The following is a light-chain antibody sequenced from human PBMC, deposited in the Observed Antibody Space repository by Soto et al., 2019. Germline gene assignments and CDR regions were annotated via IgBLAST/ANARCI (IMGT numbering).Light chain of an antibody. CDR3: QHSYNNPRT. J-gene: IGKJ1*01. Sequence: DIQMTQSPSSLSSSVADRVIITCRASQSISNHLNWYQQKPGKAPRLLIYGASSLESGVPSRFSGSGSGTDFTLTISGLLPEDFATYYCQHSYNNPRTFGQGTKVDIK. CDR1: QSISNH. V-gene: IGKV1-39*01. CDR2: GAS.